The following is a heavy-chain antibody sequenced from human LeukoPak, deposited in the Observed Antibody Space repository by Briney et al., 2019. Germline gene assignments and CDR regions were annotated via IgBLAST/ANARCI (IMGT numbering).Heavy chain of an antibody. V-gene: IGHV3-7*01. Sequence: GGSLRLSCAASGFAFSSYWMSWVRQAPGKGLEWVANIKQDGSEKYYVDSVKGRFTISRDNAKNSLYLQMNSLRAEDTAVYYCARVAMMKKWDAFDIWGQGTMVTVSS. CDR2: IKQDGSEK. D-gene: IGHD1-26*01. J-gene: IGHJ3*02. CDR1: GFAFSSYW. CDR3: ARVAMMKKWDAFDI.